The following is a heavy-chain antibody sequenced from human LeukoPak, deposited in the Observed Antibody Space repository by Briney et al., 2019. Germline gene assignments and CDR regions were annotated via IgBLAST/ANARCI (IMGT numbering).Heavy chain of an antibody. CDR1: GGSISSGGYY. J-gene: IGHJ4*02. D-gene: IGHD6-6*01. CDR3: ARGRSIAARPSYFDY. V-gene: IGHV4-31*03. Sequence: SQTPSLTCTVSGGSISSGGYYWSWIRQHPGKGLEWIGYIYYSGSTCYNPSLKSRVTISVDTSKNQFSLKLSSVTAADTAVYYCARGRSIAARPSYFDYWGQGTLVTVSS. CDR2: IYYSGST.